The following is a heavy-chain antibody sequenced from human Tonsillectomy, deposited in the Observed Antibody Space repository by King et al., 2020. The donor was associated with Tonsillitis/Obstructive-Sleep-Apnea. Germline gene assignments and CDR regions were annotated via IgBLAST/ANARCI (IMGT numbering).Heavy chain of an antibody. J-gene: IGHJ3*02. D-gene: IGHD3-10*01. CDR2: IYYSGST. CDR1: GGSISSHY. Sequence: QLQESGPGLVKPSETLSLTCTVSGGSISSHYWSWIRQPPGKGLEWIGYIYYSGSTNYNPSLKSRVTILLDTSKNQFSLKLSSVTAADTAVYYCARDMVLEAGGDAFDIWGQGTMVTVSS. V-gene: IGHV4-59*11. CDR3: ARDMVLEAGGDAFDI.